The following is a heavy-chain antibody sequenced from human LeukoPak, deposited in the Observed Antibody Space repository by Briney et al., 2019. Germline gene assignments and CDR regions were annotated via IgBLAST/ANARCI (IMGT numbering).Heavy chain of an antibody. D-gene: IGHD5-12*01. CDR3: ARWPRGYSGYDPTHDAFDI. Sequence: PSETLSLTCAVYGGSFSGYYWSWIRQPPGKGLEWIGEINHSGSTNYNPSLKSRVTISVDTSKNQFSLKLSSVTAADTAVYYCARWPRGYSGYDPTHDAFDIWGQGTMVTVSS. V-gene: IGHV4-34*01. J-gene: IGHJ3*02. CDR2: INHSGST. CDR1: GGSFSGYY.